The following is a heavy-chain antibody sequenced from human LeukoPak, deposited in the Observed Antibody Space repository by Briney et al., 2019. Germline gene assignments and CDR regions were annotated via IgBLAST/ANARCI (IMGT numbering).Heavy chain of an antibody. CDR3: AKAGSVLGATDWFDP. D-gene: IGHD1-26*01. CDR1: GFTFNNFA. Sequence: GGSLRLSCEACGFTFNNFAMNCVRHAPGKGLEWVSRISGSGGTTYCADSVKGRFTIPRDNSKNTLYLQMNSLRVEDTAVYYCAKAGSVLGATDWFDPWGQGTLVTVSS. J-gene: IGHJ5*02. CDR2: ISGSGGTT. V-gene: IGHV3-23*01.